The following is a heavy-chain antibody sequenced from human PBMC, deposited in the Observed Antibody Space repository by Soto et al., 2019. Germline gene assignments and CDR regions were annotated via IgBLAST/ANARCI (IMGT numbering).Heavy chain of an antibody. D-gene: IGHD3-10*01. CDR1: GGTFSSYA. V-gene: IGHV1-69*01. Sequence: QVQLVQSGAEVKKPGSSVKVSCKASGGTFSSYAISWVRQAPGQGLEWMGGLIPIFGTANYAQKFQGRVTITADESTSTGYMELSSLRSEDTAVYYCARVEWFGMEPYYFDYWGQGTLVTVSS. CDR2: LIPIFGTA. J-gene: IGHJ4*02. CDR3: ARVEWFGMEPYYFDY.